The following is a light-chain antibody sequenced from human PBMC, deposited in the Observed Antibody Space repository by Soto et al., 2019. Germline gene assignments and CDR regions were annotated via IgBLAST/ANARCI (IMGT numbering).Light chain of an antibody. J-gene: IGLJ1*01. CDR1: SRDVGGYDY. Sequence: QSALTQPRSVSGSPGQSVTISCTGTSRDVGGYDYVSWYQQHPGKAPKLMIYDVTQRPSGVPDRFSGSKSGNTASLTISGLQAEDEADYYCSSYTSSSTGYVFGTGTKVTVL. V-gene: IGLV2-11*01. CDR2: DVT. CDR3: SSYTSSSTGYV.